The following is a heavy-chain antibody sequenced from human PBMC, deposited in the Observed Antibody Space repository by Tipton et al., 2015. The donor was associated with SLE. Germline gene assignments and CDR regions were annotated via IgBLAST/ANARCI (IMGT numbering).Heavy chain of an antibody. CDR2: IKQDGSEK. D-gene: IGHD4-11*01. CDR1: GFTFSSYW. V-gene: IGHV3-7*01. CDR3: ARAGDYDY. Sequence: SLRLSCAASGFTFSSYWMSWVRQAPGKGLEWVANIKQDGSEKYYVDSMKGRFTISRDNSKNTLYLQMTSLRAEDTAVYYCARAGDYDYWGQGTLVTVSS. J-gene: IGHJ4*02.